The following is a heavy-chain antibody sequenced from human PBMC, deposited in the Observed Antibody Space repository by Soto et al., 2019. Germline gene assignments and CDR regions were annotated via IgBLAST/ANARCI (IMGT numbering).Heavy chain of an antibody. J-gene: IGHJ6*02. CDR2: IWYDGSNK. Sequence: GGSLRLPCAASGFTFSSYGMHWVRQAPGKGLEWVAVIWYDGSNKYYADSVKGRFTISRDNSKNTLYLQMNSLRAEDTAVYYCARDFVVVPAALYYYGMDVWGQGTTVTVSS. V-gene: IGHV3-33*01. CDR3: ARDFVVVPAALYYYGMDV. CDR1: GFTFSSYG. D-gene: IGHD2-2*01.